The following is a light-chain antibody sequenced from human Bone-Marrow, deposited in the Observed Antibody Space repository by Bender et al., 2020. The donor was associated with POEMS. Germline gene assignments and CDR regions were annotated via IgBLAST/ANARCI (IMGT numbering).Light chain of an antibody. CDR1: SSDIGNYNL. J-gene: IGLJ3*02. V-gene: IGLV2-14*02. CDR2: EGS. CDR3: QSYDNSLGGWV. Sequence: QSALTQPASLSGSPGQSITISCTGTSSDIGNYNLVSWYQQYPGKAPRLVIYEGSERPSGVSSRFSGSKSGTSASLAITGLQAEDEGDYYCQSYDNSLGGWVFGGGTKLTVL.